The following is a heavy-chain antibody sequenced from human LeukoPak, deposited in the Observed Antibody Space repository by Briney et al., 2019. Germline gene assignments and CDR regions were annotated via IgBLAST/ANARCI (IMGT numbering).Heavy chain of an antibody. Sequence: GGSLRLSCAASGFTFSSYAMSWVRQAPGKGLEWVSAISSSGGSTYYADSVKGRFTISRDNSKNTLYLQMNSLRAEDTAVYYCAKTPGIAAAGTVDYWGQGTLVTVSS. D-gene: IGHD6-13*01. V-gene: IGHV3-23*01. J-gene: IGHJ4*02. CDR1: GFTFSSYA. CDR3: AKTPGIAAAGTVDY. CDR2: ISSSGGST.